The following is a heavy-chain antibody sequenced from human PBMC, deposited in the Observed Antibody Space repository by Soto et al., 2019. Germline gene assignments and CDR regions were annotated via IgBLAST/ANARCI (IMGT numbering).Heavy chain of an antibody. D-gene: IGHD2-2*01. Sequence: SETLSLTCTVSGGSISSYYWSWLRQPPGKGLEWIGYIYYSGSTNYNPSLKSRVTISVDTSKNQFSLKLSSVTAADTAVYYCARVFSIVVVPAAPRYNWFDPWGQGTLVTVSS. CDR2: IYYSGST. CDR3: ARVFSIVVVPAAPRYNWFDP. V-gene: IGHV4-59*01. J-gene: IGHJ5*02. CDR1: GGSISSYY.